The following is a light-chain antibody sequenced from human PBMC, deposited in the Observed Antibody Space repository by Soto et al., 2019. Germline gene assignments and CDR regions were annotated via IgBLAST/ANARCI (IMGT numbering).Light chain of an antibody. CDR3: ASYTSSRVWV. V-gene: IGLV2-18*02. Sequence: QSALTQPPSVSGSPGQSVTLSCTGTSSDVGSYNRVSWYQQPPGTAPKLTIYEVTNRPSGVPVRLSGSKSANMASLTVSGLQAEDEADYYCASYTSSRVWVFGGGTKLTVL. CDR1: SSDVGSYNR. J-gene: IGLJ3*02. CDR2: EVT.